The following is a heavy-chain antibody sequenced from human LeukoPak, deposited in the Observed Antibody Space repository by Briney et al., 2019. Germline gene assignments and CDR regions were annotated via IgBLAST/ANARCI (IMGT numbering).Heavy chain of an antibody. D-gene: IGHD3-16*01. Sequence: GRSLRLSCAASGLIFSNYWMTWVRQAPGKGLEWVANIKEDGSETYYVDSVKGRFTISRDNDKNTLYLQMNSLRDEDTAVYYCARIPGGYYYGMDVWGQGTTVTVSS. V-gene: IGHV3-7*01. CDR2: IKEDGSET. CDR1: GLIFSNYW. J-gene: IGHJ6*02. CDR3: ARIPGGYYYGMDV.